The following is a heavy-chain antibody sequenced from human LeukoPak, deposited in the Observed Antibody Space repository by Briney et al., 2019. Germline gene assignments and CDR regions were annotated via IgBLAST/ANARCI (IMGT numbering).Heavy chain of an antibody. CDR3: ATLRFGEFNDAFDI. D-gene: IGHD3-10*01. V-gene: IGHV1-2*02. J-gene: IGHJ3*02. Sequence: ASVKVSCKASGYTFTGYYMHWVRQAPGQGLEWMGWINPNSGGTNYAQKFQGRVTMTRDTSISTAYMELSRLRSDDTAVYYCATLRFGEFNDAFDIWGQGTMVTVSS. CDR2: INPNSGGT. CDR1: GYTFTGYY.